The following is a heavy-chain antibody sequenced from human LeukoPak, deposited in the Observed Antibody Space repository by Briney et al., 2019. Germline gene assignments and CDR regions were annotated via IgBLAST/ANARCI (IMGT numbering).Heavy chain of an antibody. CDR3: ARPGHSYYYMDV. Sequence: SETLSLTCTVSGGSTSSSSYYWGWIRQPPGKGLEWIGTIYYSGTTYYNPSLKSRVAISADTSKSHFSLKLSSVTAADTAVYYCARPGHSYYYMDVWGKGTTVTVSS. D-gene: IGHD1-1*01. V-gene: IGHV4-39*02. CDR1: GGSTSSSSYY. CDR2: IYYSGTT. J-gene: IGHJ6*03.